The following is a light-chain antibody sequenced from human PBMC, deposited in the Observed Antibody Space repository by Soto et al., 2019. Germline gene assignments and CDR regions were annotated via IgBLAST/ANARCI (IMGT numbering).Light chain of an antibody. CDR3: QQYGSSPPYS. V-gene: IGKV3-20*01. CDR1: QSVSSNY. Sequence: EIVLTQSPATLPLSPGERATLSCRASQSVSSNYLAWYQQKPSQAPRLLIYDASTRATGIPDRFSGSGSGTDFTLTSSRLEPEDFALYYCQQYGSSPPYSFGQGTKLEIK. J-gene: IGKJ2*03. CDR2: DAS.